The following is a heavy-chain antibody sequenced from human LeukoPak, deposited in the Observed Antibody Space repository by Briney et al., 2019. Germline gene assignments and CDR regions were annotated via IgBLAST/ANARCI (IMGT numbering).Heavy chain of an antibody. CDR2: IWYDGSNK. CDR1: GFTFSTYG. CDR3: AKDLLPLRYFDWLSAFDY. J-gene: IGHJ4*02. V-gene: IGHV3-33*06. D-gene: IGHD3-9*01. Sequence: GRSLRLSCAASGFTFSTYGMHWVRQAPGKGLEWVAVIWYDGSNKYYADSVKGRFTISRDNSKNTLFLQMNSLRAEDTAVYYCAKDLLPLRYFDWLSAFDYWGQGTLVTVPS.